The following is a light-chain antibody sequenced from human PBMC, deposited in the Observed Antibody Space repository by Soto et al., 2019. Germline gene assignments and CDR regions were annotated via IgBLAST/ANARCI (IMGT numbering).Light chain of an antibody. Sequence: DIQMTQTPSTLSASVGDRVTITCRATEYIGYFLAWYQQAPGKAPQLLISDASKLQSGVPSRFSGSGAGTEFTLTITSLQADDFATDDCQHYKSFPYTFGPGTKLDI. CDR3: QHYKSFPYT. V-gene: IGKV1-5*01. CDR2: DAS. J-gene: IGKJ2*01. CDR1: EYIGYF.